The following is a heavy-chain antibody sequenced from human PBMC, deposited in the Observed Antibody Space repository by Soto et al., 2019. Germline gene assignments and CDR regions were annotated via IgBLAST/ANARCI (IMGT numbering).Heavy chain of an antibody. CDR3: ATVKTYYDSIRGPFDI. V-gene: IGHV1-24*01. J-gene: IGHJ3*02. D-gene: IGHD3-22*01. CDR1: GYSLSELS. CDR2: FDPEDGET. Sequence: GASVKVSCKVSGYSLSELSMHWARQAPGKGLEWMGGFDPEDGETIYAQKFKGRITMTEDTSTDTAYMELSSLRSEDTAVYLCATVKTYYDSIRGPFDIWGRGTLVTVSS.